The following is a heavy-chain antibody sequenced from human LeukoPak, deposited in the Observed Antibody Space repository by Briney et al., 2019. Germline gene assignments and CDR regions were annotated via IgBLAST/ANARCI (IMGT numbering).Heavy chain of an antibody. CDR3: ARELTLRDGYNSAFDI. CDR1: GFTFSSYS. J-gene: IGHJ3*02. D-gene: IGHD5-24*01. Sequence: GGSLRLSCAASGFTFSSYSMNWVRQAPGKGLEWVSSISSSSSYIYYADSVKGRFTISRDNAKDSLYLQMNSLRAEDTAVYYCARELTLRDGYNSAFDIWGQGTMVTVSS. V-gene: IGHV3-21*04. CDR2: ISSSSSYI.